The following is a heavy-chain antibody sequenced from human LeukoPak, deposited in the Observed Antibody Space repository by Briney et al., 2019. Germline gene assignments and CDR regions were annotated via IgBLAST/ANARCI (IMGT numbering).Heavy chain of an antibody. J-gene: IGHJ6*04. CDR3: APSEMATGYLV. Sequence: GGSLRLSCAASGFTFNSYALSWVRQAPGKGLEWVSAISGSGGSTYYADSVKGRFTISRDNSKNTLYLQMNSLRAEDTAVYYCAPSEMATGYLVWGKGTTVTVSS. D-gene: IGHD5-24*01. V-gene: IGHV3-23*01. CDR1: GFTFNSYA. CDR2: ISGSGGST.